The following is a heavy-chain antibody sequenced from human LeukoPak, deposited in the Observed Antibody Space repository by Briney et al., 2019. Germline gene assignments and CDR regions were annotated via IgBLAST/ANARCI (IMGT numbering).Heavy chain of an antibody. CDR1: VCTFSSYA. Sequence: SSVKVSCKASVCTFSSYAISWVRQAPGQGREWMGRIIPILGIANYEQKFQGRVTITADKSTSTAYMELSSLRSEDTAVYYCARDLKFDYWGQGTLVTVSS. CDR3: ARDLKFDY. V-gene: IGHV1-69*04. CDR2: IIPILGIA. J-gene: IGHJ4*02.